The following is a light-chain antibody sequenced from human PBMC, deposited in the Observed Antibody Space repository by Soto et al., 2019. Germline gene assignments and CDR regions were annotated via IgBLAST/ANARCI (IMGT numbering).Light chain of an antibody. Sequence: QSALTQPPSASGSPGQSVTISCTGTSSDVGGYNYVSWYQQQSGKAPKLMIYEVSKRPSGVPDRFSGSKSGNTASLTVSGFQAEDEADYYCSSYAGSNTVVFGGGTQLTVL. V-gene: IGLV2-8*01. CDR2: EVS. J-gene: IGLJ2*01. CDR3: SSYAGSNTVV. CDR1: SSDVGGYNY.